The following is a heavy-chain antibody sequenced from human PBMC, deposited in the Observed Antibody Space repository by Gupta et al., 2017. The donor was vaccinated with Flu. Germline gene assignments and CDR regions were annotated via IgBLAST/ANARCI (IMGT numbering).Heavy chain of an antibody. CDR3: TTDSSGGITFDI. V-gene: IGHV3-15*01. CDR2: LKSEADGGTA. Sequence: EVQLLESGGGWVKPGGSLRLSCAASGFSFSSAYMNCVRQAPGKGLEWVGRLKSEADGGTADYGPPVKGRFTISRDDSKNTLWLQMNSLRTEDTTVYYCTTDSSGGITFDIWGQGTPVTVST. CDR1: GFSFSSAY. J-gene: IGHJ3*02. D-gene: IGHD3-10*01.